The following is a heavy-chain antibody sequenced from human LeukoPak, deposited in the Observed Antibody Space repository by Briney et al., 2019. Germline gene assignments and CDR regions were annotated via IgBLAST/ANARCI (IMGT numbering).Heavy chain of an antibody. J-gene: IGHJ5*02. D-gene: IGHD4-23*01. Sequence: SVTVSCKDSGGTFSSYAISWVRQAPGQGLEWMGGIIPIFGTANYAQKFQGRVTITAGKSTSTAYMELSSLRSEDTAVYYCARGVRDYGGNSDWFDPWGQGTLVTVSS. CDR3: ARGVRDYGGNSDWFDP. CDR1: GGTFSSYA. CDR2: IIPIFGTA. V-gene: IGHV1-69*06.